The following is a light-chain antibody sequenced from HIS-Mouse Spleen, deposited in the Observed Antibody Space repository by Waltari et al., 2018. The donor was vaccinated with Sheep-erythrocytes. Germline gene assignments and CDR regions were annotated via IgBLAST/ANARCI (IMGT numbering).Light chain of an antibody. CDR2: EVS. J-gene: IGLJ2*01. CDR3: SLYTSSSTLV. Sequence: QSALTQPPSVSGSPGQSVTISCTGTSRDVGRYNRVSWYQQPPGPAPKLMIYEVSNRPSGVPDRFSGSKSGNTASLTISGLQAEDEADYYCSLYTSSSTLVFGGGTKLTVL. V-gene: IGLV2-18*01. CDR1: SRDVGRYNR.